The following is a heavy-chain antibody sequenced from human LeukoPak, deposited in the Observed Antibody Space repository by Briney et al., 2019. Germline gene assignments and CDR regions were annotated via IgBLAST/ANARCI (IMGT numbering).Heavy chain of an antibody. CDR3: ARAVSPPQYQLLYFPRNWFDP. Sequence: PGGGLRLSYAAGGFTVGDEGMSWVRQDQGKGLEWVSGINWNGGSTDYTDSVKGRFTISRDNAKNSLYLQMNSLRAEDTALYYCARAVSPPQYQLLYFPRNWFDPWGQGTLVTVSS. CDR2: INWNGGST. D-gene: IGHD2-2*02. CDR1: GFTVGDEG. J-gene: IGHJ5*02. V-gene: IGHV3-20*03.